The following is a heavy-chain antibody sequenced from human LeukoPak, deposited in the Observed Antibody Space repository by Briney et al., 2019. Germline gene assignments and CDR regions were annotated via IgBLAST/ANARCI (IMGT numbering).Heavy chain of an antibody. CDR3: ARHRGLNDYADYYFDS. CDR1: GYTFSGHF. Sequence: ASVKVSCKASGYTFSGHFIYWVRRAPGQGLEWMGWINTNSGATIYAQNFQARVTMTRETSISTAYMELTRLRSDDTAMYYCARHRGLNDYADYYFDSWGQGTLVTVSS. D-gene: IGHD4-17*01. V-gene: IGHV1-2*02. CDR2: INTNSGAT. J-gene: IGHJ4*02.